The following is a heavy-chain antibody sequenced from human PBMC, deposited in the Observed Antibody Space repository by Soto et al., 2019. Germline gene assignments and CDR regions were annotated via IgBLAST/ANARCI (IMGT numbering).Heavy chain of an antibody. V-gene: IGHV4-39*01. CDR3: ARIKIVGILTYYMDV. J-gene: IGHJ6*03. D-gene: IGHD3-3*01. CDR2: MYYSGST. Sequence: SETLSLTCTVSGDSISTSSSYYWAWIRQPPGKGLEWIANMYYSGSTYYNPSLKSRVTISLETSKNQFSLKLSSVTAADTAVYYCARIKIVGILTYYMDVWGKGTTVT. CDR1: GDSISTSSSYY.